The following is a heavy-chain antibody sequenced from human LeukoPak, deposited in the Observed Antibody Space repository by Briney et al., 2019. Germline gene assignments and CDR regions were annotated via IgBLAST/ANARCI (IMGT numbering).Heavy chain of an antibody. CDR3: ARHGGTYAYDY. V-gene: IGHV5-51*01. Sequence: GESLKISCKGSGYSFTTYWIAWVRQMPGKGLEWMGLIYPGDSDIRYSPSFQGQVTISADKSITTAYLQWNSLKASDTAMYYCARHGGTYAYDYWGQGTLVTVSS. J-gene: IGHJ4*02. CDR2: IYPGDSDI. D-gene: IGHD5-12*01. CDR1: GYSFTTYW.